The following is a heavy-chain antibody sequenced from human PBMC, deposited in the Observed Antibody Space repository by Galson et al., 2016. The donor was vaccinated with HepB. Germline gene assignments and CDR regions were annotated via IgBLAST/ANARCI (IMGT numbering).Heavy chain of an antibody. J-gene: IGHJ6*02. CDR2: ISYDGSNT. CDR1: GFTFSTYG. CDR3: AKALYTSGSYWGDSKSKSHYGMDV. D-gene: IGHD7-27*01. V-gene: IGHV3-30*18. Sequence: SLRLSCAASGFTFSTYGVYWVRQAPGKGLEWVAIISYDGSNTYYADSVKGRFTISRDNSKSTLYLQMNSLGTEDSAMYYCAKALYTSGSYWGDSKSKSHYGMDVWGQGTTVTGSS.